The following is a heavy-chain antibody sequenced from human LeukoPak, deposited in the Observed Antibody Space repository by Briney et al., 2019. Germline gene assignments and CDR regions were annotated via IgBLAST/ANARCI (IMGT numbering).Heavy chain of an antibody. Sequence: VKVSCKASGGTFSSYAISWVRQAPGQGLEWMGRIIPILGIANYAQKFQGRVTITADKSTSTAYMELSSLRSEDTAVYYCARDYYYDSSGYLNSIDYWGQGTLVTVSS. CDR2: IIPILGIA. V-gene: IGHV1-69*10. J-gene: IGHJ4*02. D-gene: IGHD3-22*01. CDR1: GGTFSSYA. CDR3: ARDYYYDSSGYLNSIDY.